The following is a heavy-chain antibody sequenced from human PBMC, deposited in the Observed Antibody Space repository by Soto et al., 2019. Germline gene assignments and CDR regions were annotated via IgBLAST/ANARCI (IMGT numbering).Heavy chain of an antibody. Sequence: QVQLVQSGAEVKKPGSSVKVSCKASGGTFSSYAISWVRQAPGQGLEWMGGIIPIFGTANYAQKFQGRVTITAEESTSTDYMELSSLRSEDTDVYYCATVPTARGYYYYGMDVWGQGNTVTVSS. V-gene: IGHV1-69*01. CDR2: IIPIFGTA. CDR3: ATVPTARGYYYYGMDV. CDR1: GGTFSSYA. J-gene: IGHJ6*02. D-gene: IGHD1-26*01.